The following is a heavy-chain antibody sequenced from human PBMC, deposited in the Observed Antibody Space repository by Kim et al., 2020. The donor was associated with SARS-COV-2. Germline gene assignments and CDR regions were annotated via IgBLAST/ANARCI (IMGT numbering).Heavy chain of an antibody. V-gene: IGHV4-39*01. CDR1: GGSISSSSYY. D-gene: IGHD3-22*01. J-gene: IGHJ6*02. CDR3: ATMYYYDSSGYYPTYYYYYGMDV. CDR2: IYYSGST. Sequence: SETLSLTCTVSGGSISSSSYYWGWIRQPPGKGLEWIGSIYYSGSTYYNPSLKSRVTISVDTSKNQFSLKLSSVTAADTAVYYCATMYYYDSSGYYPTYYYYYGMDVWGQGTTVTVSS.